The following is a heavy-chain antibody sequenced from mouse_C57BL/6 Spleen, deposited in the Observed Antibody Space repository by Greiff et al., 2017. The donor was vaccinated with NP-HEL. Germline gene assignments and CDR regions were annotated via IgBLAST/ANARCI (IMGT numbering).Heavy chain of an antibody. CDR3: AREGVITTVVASFDY. CDR2: IDPSDSET. CDR1: GYTFTSYW. V-gene: IGHV1-52*01. D-gene: IGHD1-1*01. J-gene: IGHJ2*01. Sequence: VQLQQSGAELVRPGSSVKLSCKASGYTFTSYWMHWVKQRPIQGLEWIGNIDPSDSETHYNQKFKDKATLTVDKSSSTAYMQLSSLTSEDSAVYYCAREGVITTVVASFDYWGQGTTLTVSS.